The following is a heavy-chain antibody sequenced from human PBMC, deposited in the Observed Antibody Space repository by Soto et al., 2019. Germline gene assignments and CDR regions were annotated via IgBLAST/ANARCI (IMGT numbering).Heavy chain of an antibody. V-gene: IGHV3-30*18. Sequence: QVQLVESGVVVVRPVRTLRRSCVASGFTRSNTGMHWVRHATVKGLEWVAMISHDGRNTYYGDSVKGRCTISRDNSWNTLYLQMDSLRPEDTSVYYCAKDWGSSGWFNWFDPWGQGTLVTVSS. D-gene: IGHD6-19*01. J-gene: IGHJ5*02. CDR3: AKDWGSSGWFNWFDP. CDR2: ISHDGRNT. CDR1: GFTRSNTG.